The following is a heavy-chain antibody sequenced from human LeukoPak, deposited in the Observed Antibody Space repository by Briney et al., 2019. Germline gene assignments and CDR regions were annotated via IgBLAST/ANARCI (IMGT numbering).Heavy chain of an antibody. CDR2: INANSGAT. V-gene: IGHV1-2*02. CDR1: GYTFTGYY. Sequence: ASVKVSCKASGYTFTGYYMHWVRQAPGQGLEWMGWINANSGATNYAQKFQGRVTMTRDTSISTAYMELSRLRSDDTAVYYCARSSRYDIWTGYPYWGQGTLVTVSP. D-gene: IGHD3-9*01. CDR3: ARSSRYDIWTGYPY. J-gene: IGHJ4*02.